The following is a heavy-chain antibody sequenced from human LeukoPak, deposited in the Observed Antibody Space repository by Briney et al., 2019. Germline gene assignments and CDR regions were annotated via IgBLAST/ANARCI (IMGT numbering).Heavy chain of an antibody. J-gene: IGHJ6*03. CDR1: GYTFTSYA. CDR3: ARGRSPTTVVTQAYYYMDV. CDR2: INTNTGNP. Sequence: ASVKVSCKASGYTFTSYAMNWVRQAPGQGLEWMGWINTNTGNPTYAQGFTGRFVFSLDTSVSTAYLQISSLKAEDTAVYYCARGRSPTTVVTQAYYYMDVWGKGTTVTVSS. V-gene: IGHV7-4-1*02. D-gene: IGHD4-23*01.